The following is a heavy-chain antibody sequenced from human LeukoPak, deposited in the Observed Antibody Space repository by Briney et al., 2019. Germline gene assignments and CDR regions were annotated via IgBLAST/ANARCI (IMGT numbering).Heavy chain of an antibody. Sequence: SETLSLTCAVYAGSFSGYYCSWISQPPGKGLEWIGATNHSGSTNYNPSLKSRVTISVDTSKNQFSLKLSSVTAADTAVYYCARMINTGSGYCSSTSCYGANWFDPWGQGTLVTVSS. D-gene: IGHD2-2*03. V-gene: IGHV4-34*01. CDR3: ARMINTGSGYCSSTSCYGANWFDP. CDR1: AGSFSGYY. CDR2: TNHSGST. J-gene: IGHJ5*02.